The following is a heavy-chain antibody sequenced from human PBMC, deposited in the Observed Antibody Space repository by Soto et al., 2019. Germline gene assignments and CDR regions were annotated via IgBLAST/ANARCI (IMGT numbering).Heavy chain of an antibody. Sequence: PGGSLRLSCAASGFTFSSYAMSWVRQAPGKGLEWVSAISGSGGSTYYADSVKGRFTISRDNSKNTLYLQMNSLRAEDTAVYYCAKQVEIEYSSSSGDYYYYGMDVWGQGTTVTVSS. CDR1: GFTFSSYA. CDR2: ISGSGGST. J-gene: IGHJ6*02. CDR3: AKQVEIEYSSSSGDYYYYGMDV. D-gene: IGHD6-6*01. V-gene: IGHV3-23*01.